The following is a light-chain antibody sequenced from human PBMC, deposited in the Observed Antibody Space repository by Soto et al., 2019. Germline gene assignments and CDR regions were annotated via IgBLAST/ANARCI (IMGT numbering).Light chain of an antibody. CDR3: AAWDDSLSGPV. V-gene: IGLV1-36*01. CDR2: YDD. J-gene: IGLJ3*02. CDR1: SSNIGNNA. Sequence: QSVLTQPPSESEAPRQRVTISCSGSSSNIGNNAVNWYQQLPGKAPKLLIYYDDLLPSGVSDRFSGSKSGTSASLAISGLQSEDEADYYCAAWDDSLSGPVFGGGTKVTVL.